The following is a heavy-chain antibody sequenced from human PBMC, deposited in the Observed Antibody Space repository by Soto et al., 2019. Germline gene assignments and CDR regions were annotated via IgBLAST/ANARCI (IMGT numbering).Heavy chain of an antibody. V-gene: IGHV1-2*02. Sequence: GASVKVSFKACGLSFTVHYIHGVRQAPGQGGEGMGWINPNSGGTSYAQKFQGRLTMTTDTSITTAYMELSRLSSDDTAFYYCAKSGSFFSHYIGYFDYWGQGTLVTVSS. D-gene: IGHD1-1*01. J-gene: IGHJ4*02. CDR2: INPNSGGT. CDR1: GLSFTVHY. CDR3: AKSGSFFSHYIGYFDY.